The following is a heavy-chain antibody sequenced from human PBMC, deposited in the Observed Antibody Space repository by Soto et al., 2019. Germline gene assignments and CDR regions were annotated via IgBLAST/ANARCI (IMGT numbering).Heavy chain of an antibody. CDR3: ACHYGWGRYGFDY. J-gene: IGHJ4*02. CDR1: GDSVSSNSAA. D-gene: IGHD3-16*01. CDR2: TYYRSKSYN. Sequence: SQTLSLTCALSGDSVSSNSAAWNWIRQSPSSGLEWLERTYYRSKSYNDYAVSVKSRITINPDTSKNQFSLQLNSVTPEVAAVYYCACHYGWGRYGFDYWGQGTLVTVSS. V-gene: IGHV6-1*01.